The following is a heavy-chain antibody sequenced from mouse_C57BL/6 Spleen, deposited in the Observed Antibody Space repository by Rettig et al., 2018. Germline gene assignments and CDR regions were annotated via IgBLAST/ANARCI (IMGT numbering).Heavy chain of an antibody. CDR3: AKLTGDY. D-gene: IGHD4-1*01. CDR1: GYTFTDYY. CDR2: INPNNGGT. V-gene: IGHV1-26*01. Sequence: VKISCKASGYTFTDYYMNWVKQSHGKSLEWIGDINPNNGGTSYNQKFKGKATLTVDKSSSTAYMELRSLTSEDSAVYYCAKLTGDYWGQGTTLTVSS. J-gene: IGHJ2*01.